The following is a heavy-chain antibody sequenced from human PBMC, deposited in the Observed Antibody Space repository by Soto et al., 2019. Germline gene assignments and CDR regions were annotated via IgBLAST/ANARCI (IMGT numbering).Heavy chain of an antibody. CDR1: GFTFSSYS. J-gene: IGHJ6*03. CDR3: ARVRRRSFFELDSYYYMDV. CDR2: ISGISSTI. V-gene: IGHV3-48*01. Sequence: GGSLRLSCAASGFTFSSYSITWVRPAPGKELEWVSYISGISSTIYYADSVKGRFTISRDNAKNSLYLQMNSLRAEDTAVYYCARVRRRSFFELDSYYYMDVWGKGTTVTVS. D-gene: IGHD3-3*01.